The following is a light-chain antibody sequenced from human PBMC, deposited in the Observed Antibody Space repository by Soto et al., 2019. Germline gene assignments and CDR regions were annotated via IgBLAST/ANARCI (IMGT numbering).Light chain of an antibody. CDR3: QQFSSYPLT. Sequence: EIVLTQSPATLSVSPGERATLSCRASQSVSSDLAWYHQKPGQAPRLLIYGASTRATGIPARFSGSGSGTDFTLTISRLEPEDFAVYYCQQFSSYPLTCGGGTKGDIK. CDR1: QSVSSD. V-gene: IGKV3D-15*01. J-gene: IGKJ4*02. CDR2: GAS.